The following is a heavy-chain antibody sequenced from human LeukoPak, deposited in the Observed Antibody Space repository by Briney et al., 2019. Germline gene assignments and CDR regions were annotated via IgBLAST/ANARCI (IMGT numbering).Heavy chain of an antibody. J-gene: IGHJ3*02. CDR1: GASISSNNW. Sequence: PSGTLSLTCAVSGASISSNNWWWSWVRQPPGKGLEWIGEIYHSGSTNYNPSLKSRVTISVDTSKNQFSLKLSSVTAADTAVYYCARPSTYYYDSSGHGAFDIWGQGTMVTVSS. CDR2: IYHSGST. D-gene: IGHD3-22*01. V-gene: IGHV4-4*02. CDR3: ARPSTYYYDSSGHGAFDI.